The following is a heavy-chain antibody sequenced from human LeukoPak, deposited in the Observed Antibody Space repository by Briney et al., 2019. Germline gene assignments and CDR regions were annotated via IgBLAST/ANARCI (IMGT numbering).Heavy chain of an antibody. CDR2: IYPGDSDT. V-gene: IGHV5-51*01. J-gene: IGHJ4*02. Sequence: GESLKISCKGSGYSFTNYWIGWVRQMPGKGLEWVGIIYPGDSDTRYSPSFQGQVTMSADKSISTAYLQWSSLEASDTAMYYCARAVEMATKRGYFDQWGQGTLVTVSS. CDR3: ARAVEMATKRGYFDQ. D-gene: IGHD5-24*01. CDR1: GYSFTNYW.